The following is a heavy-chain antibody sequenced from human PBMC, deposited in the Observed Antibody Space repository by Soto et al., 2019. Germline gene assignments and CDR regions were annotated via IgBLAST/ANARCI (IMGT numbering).Heavy chain of an antibody. CDR2: IYSGGST. V-gene: IGHV3-53*01. D-gene: IGHD1-26*01. CDR1: GFTVSSNY. CDR3: ARVKVGATTRYFDY. J-gene: IGHJ4*02. Sequence: GGSLRLSCAASGFTVSSNYMSWVRQAPGKGLEWVSVIYSGGSTYYADSVKGRFTISRDNSKNTLYLQMNSLRAEDTAVYYCARVKVGATTRYFDYWGQGTLVTVSS.